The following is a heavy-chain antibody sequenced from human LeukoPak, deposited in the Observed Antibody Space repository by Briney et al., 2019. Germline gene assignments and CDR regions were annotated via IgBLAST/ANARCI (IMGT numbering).Heavy chain of an antibody. D-gene: IGHD3-3*01. V-gene: IGHV3-49*04. CDR2: IRSKAYGGTT. Sequence: GGSLRLSCTASGFTFGDYAMSWVRQAPGKGLEWVGFIRSKAYGGTTEYAASVEGRFTISRDDSKSIAYLQMNSLKTEDTAVYYCTRDYYDFWSGYYNDYWGQGTLVTVSS. J-gene: IGHJ4*02. CDR3: TRDYYDFWSGYYNDY. CDR1: GFTFGDYA.